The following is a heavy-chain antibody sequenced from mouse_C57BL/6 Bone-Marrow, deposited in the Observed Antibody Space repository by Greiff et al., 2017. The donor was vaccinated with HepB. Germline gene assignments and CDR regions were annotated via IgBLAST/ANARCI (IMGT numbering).Heavy chain of an antibody. J-gene: IGHJ3*01. CDR2: ISYDGSN. Sequence: EVQLQESGPGLVKPSQSLSLTCSVTGYSITSGYYWNWIRQFPGNKLEWMGYISYDGSNNYNPSLKNRISITRDTSKNQFFLKLNSVTTEDTATYYCARTYYYGSSPGFAYWGQGTLVTVSA. D-gene: IGHD1-1*01. CDR1: GYSITSGYY. V-gene: IGHV3-6*01. CDR3: ARTYYYGSSPGFAY.